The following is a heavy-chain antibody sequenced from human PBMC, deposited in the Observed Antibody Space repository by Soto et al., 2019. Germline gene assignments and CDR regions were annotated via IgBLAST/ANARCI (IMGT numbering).Heavy chain of an antibody. V-gene: IGHV1-18*01. CDR2: ISAYNGNT. CDR3: ASGLFIAAGLGGALSQDDSFNI. Sequence: GASVKVSCKASGYAFTSYGISWVRQAPGQGLEWMGWISAYNGNTNYAQKLQGRVTMTTDTSTSTAYMELSSVTAADTAVYYCASGLFIAAGLGGALSQDDSFNIWAQGKRVTVSS. D-gene: IGHD6-6*01. CDR1: GYAFTSYG. J-gene: IGHJ3*02.